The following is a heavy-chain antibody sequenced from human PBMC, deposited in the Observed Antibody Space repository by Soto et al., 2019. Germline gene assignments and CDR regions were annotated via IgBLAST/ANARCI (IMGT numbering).Heavy chain of an antibody. CDR2: IYHSGST. CDR3: ASLAFGGVIVPYDY. J-gene: IGHJ4*02. V-gene: IGHV4-30-2*01. CDR1: GGSISSGGYS. Sequence: SETLSLTCAVPGGSISSGGYSWSWIRQPPGKGLEWIGYIYHSGSTYYNPSLKSRVTISVDRSKNQFSLKLSSVTAADTAVYYCASLAFGGVIVPYDYWGQGTLVTVSS. D-gene: IGHD3-16*02.